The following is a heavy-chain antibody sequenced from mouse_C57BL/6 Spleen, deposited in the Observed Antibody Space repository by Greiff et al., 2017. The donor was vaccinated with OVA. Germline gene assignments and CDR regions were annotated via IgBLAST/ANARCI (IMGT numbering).Heavy chain of an antibody. D-gene: IGHD3-3*01. CDR1: GYTFTSYW. CDR3: AREGWAFFDY. J-gene: IGHJ2*01. CDR2: IHPNSGST. V-gene: IGHV1-64*01. Sequence: QVQLQQSGAELVKPGASVKLSCKASGYTFTSYWMHWVKQRPGQGLEWIGMIHPNSGSTNYNEKFKSKATLTVDKSSSTVYMQLSSLTSEDSAVYYCAREGWAFFDYWGQGTTLTVSS.